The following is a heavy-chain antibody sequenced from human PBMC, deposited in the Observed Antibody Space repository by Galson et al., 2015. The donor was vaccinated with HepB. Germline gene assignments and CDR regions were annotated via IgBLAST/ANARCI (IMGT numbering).Heavy chain of an antibody. CDR1: GDSVSSNSAA. D-gene: IGHD6-13*01. J-gene: IGHJ6*03. CDR2: TCYRSKWYN. Sequence: CAISGDSVSSNSAAWNWIRQSPSRGLEWLGRTCYRSKWYNDYAVSVKSRITINSDTSKNQFSLQLNSVTPEDTAVYYCARAWQQLAPRVYYYYMDVWGKGTTVTVSS. V-gene: IGHV6-1*01. CDR3: ARAWQQLAPRVYYYYMDV.